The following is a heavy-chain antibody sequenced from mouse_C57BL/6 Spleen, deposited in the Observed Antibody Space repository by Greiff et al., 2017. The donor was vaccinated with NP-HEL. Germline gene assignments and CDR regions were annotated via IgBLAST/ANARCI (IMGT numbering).Heavy chain of an antibody. CDR3: ARSLYDYDWYFDV. J-gene: IGHJ1*03. CDR1: GFTFTDYY. Sequence: EVQGVESGGGLVQPGGSLSLSCAASGFTFTDYYMSWVRQPPGKALEWLGFIRNKANGYTTEYSASVKGRFTISRDNSQSILYLQMNALRAEDSATYYCARSLYDYDWYFDVWGTGTTVTVSS. CDR2: IRNKANGYTT. V-gene: IGHV7-3*01. D-gene: IGHD2-4*01.